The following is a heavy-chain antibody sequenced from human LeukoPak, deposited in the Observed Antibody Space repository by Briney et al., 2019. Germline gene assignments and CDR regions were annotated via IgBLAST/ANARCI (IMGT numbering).Heavy chain of an antibody. J-gene: IGHJ4*02. V-gene: IGHV1-69*05. CDR2: IIPIFGTA. Sequence: SVKVSCKATGGTFSSYAISWVRQAPGQGLEWMGGIIPIFGTANYAQKFQGRVTITTDESTSTAYMELSSLRSEDKAVYYCASSPAPYGGNSGFDYWGQGTLVTVSS. CDR3: ASSPAPYGGNSGFDY. CDR1: GGTFSSYA. D-gene: IGHD4-23*01.